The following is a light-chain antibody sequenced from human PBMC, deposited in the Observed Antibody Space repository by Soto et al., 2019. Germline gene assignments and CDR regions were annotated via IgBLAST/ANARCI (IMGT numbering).Light chain of an antibody. J-gene: IGKJ1*01. CDR2: KAS. CDR3: LQYNTYPWR. V-gene: IGKV1-5*03. Sequence: DIQMTQSPSTLSASVGDRVTITCRASQSISWLAWYQQKPGKAPKLLIYKASSLQSGVPSWFSGSGSGTEFNLTISSLQSDDFATYYCLQYNTYPWRFGQGTKVEIK. CDR1: QSISW.